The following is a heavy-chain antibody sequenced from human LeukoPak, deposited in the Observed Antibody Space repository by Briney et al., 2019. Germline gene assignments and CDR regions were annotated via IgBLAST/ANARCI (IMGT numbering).Heavy chain of an antibody. CDR1: GGSFGGYY. CDR3: ARGPWRGYYDSSGRRSGAFDY. J-gene: IGHJ4*02. Sequence: SETLSLTCAVYGGSFGGYYWSWIRQPPGKGLEWIGEINHSGSTNYNPSLKSRVTISVDTSKNQFSLKLSSVTAADTAVYYCARGPWRGYYDSSGRRSGAFDYWGQGTLVTVSS. D-gene: IGHD3-22*01. V-gene: IGHV4-34*01. CDR2: INHSGST.